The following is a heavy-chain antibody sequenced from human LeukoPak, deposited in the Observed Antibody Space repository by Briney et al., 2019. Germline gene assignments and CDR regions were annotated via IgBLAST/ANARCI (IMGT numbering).Heavy chain of an antibody. CDR3: ARYSSGWDWGFDY. CDR2: IRSKANNYAT. J-gene: IGHJ4*02. V-gene: IGHV3-73*01. Sequence: GGSLRLSCAASGFTFSGSAMHWVRQASGKGLEWVGRIRSKANNYATAYAASVEGRFTVSRDDSKNTAYLQMNSLKTEDTAMYYCARYSSGWDWGFDYWGQGTLVTVSS. CDR1: GFTFSGSA. D-gene: IGHD6-19*01.